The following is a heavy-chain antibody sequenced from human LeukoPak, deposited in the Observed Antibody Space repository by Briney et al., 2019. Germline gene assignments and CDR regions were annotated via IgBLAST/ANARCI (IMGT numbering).Heavy chain of an antibody. CDR3: AKDARRTSGWYFFDY. D-gene: IGHD6-19*01. CDR1: GXAFSNQA. Sequence: GGSLRLSCAASGXAFSNQAMGWVRQASGKGLEWVSVISDSGDITYYADSVKGRFTISRDNSRNTLFLQMNSLRAEDTAVYYCAKDARRTSGWYFFDYWGQGTLVTVSS. CDR2: ISDSGDIT. V-gene: IGHV3-23*01. J-gene: IGHJ4*02.